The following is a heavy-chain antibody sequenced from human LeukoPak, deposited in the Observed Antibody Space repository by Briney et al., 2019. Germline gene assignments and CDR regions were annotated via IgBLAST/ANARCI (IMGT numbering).Heavy chain of an antibody. D-gene: IGHD6-13*01. Sequence: ASVKVSCKASGYTFTSYDINWVRQATGQGLEWMGWMNPNSGNTVSAQKFQGRVTMTWNTSISTVYMELSSLRSDDTAVYYCARSKNSWYGMGFDHWGQGTLVTVSS. CDR2: MNPNSGNT. CDR1: GYTFTSYD. CDR3: ARSKNSWYGMGFDH. J-gene: IGHJ4*02. V-gene: IGHV1-8*01.